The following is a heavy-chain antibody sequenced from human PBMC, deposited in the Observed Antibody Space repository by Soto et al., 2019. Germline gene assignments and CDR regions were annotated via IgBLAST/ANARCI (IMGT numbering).Heavy chain of an antibody. J-gene: IGHJ4*02. V-gene: IGHV5-10-1*01. CDR3: ARHVPAAGYFDY. Sequence: GESLKISCKGSGYSFTSYWISWVRQMPGKGLEWMGRIDPSDSYTNYSPSSQGHVTISADKSISTAYLQWSSLKASDTAMYYCARHVPAAGYFDYWGQGTLVTVSS. CDR1: GYSFTSYW. D-gene: IGHD6-13*01. CDR2: IDPSDSYT.